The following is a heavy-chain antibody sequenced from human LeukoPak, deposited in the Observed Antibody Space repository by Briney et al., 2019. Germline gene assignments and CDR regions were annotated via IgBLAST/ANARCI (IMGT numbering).Heavy chain of an antibody. V-gene: IGHV1-18*01. CDR3: ARARYCSGGSCYSRNYYYYGMDV. Sequence: ASVKVSCKASGYTFTSYGISWVRQAPGQGLEWMGWISAYNGNTNYAQKLQGRVTMTTDTSTSTAYMGLRSLRSDDTAVYYCARARYCSGGSCYSRNYYYYGMDVWGQGTTVTVSS. CDR2: ISAYNGNT. J-gene: IGHJ6*02. D-gene: IGHD2-15*01. CDR1: GYTFTSYG.